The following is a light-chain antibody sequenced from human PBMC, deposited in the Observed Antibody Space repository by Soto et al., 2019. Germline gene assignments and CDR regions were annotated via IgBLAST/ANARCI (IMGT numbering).Light chain of an antibody. CDR3: QSYDSGLV. Sequence: QSVLTQPPSVSGAPGQRVTISCTGSSSNIGAGYDVHWYQQLPGTAPKLLIYGNTNRPSGVPDRFSGSQSGTSASLAITGLQAEDEADYYCQSYDSGLVFGGGTKLTVL. V-gene: IGLV1-40*01. CDR1: SSNIGAGYD. J-gene: IGLJ2*01. CDR2: GNT.